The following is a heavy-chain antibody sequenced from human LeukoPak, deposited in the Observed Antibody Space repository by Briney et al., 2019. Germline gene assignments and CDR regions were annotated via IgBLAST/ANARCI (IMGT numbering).Heavy chain of an antibody. D-gene: IGHD2-2*01. CDR1: GASITSSNR. V-gene: IGHV4-61*02. Sequence: PSETLSLTCAASGASITSSNRWSWIRQPAGKGLEWIGRIYTSGSTNYNPSLKSRVTISVDTSKNQFSLKLSSVTAADTAVYYCARGLPAAVDYWGQGTLVTVSS. J-gene: IGHJ4*02. CDR2: IYTSGST. CDR3: ARGLPAAVDY.